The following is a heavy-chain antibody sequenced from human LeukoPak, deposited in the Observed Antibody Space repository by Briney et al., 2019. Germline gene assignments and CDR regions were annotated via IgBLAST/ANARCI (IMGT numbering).Heavy chain of an antibody. CDR2: IYYSGST. Sequence: KASETLSLTCTVSGGSISSSSYYWGWIRQPPGKGLEWIGSIYYSGSTYYNPSLKSRVTISVDTSKNQFSLKLSSVTAADTAVYYCARDGYSSGSNDGFDIWGQGTKVTVSS. CDR3: ARDGYSSGSNDGFDI. J-gene: IGHJ3*02. V-gene: IGHV4-39*07. D-gene: IGHD3-22*01. CDR1: GGSISSSSYY.